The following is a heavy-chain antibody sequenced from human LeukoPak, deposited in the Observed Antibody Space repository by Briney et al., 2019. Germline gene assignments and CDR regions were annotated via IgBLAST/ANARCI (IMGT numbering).Heavy chain of an antibody. J-gene: IGHJ4*02. CDR2: IYYSGST. CDR3: ARVYRSGWFDY. CDR1: GGSISSSSYY. D-gene: IGHD6-19*01. Sequence: MASETLSLTCTVSGGSISSSSYYWGWIRQPPGKGLEWIRSIYYSGSTYYNPSLKSRVTISVDTSKNQFSLKLSSVTAADTAVYYCARVYRSGWFDYWGQGTLVSVSS. V-gene: IGHV4-39*01.